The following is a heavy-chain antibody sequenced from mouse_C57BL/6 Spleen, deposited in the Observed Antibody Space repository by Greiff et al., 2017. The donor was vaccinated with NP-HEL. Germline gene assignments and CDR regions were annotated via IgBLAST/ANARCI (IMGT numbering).Heavy chain of an antibody. J-gene: IGHJ1*03. CDR1: GYTFTSYW. CDR2: IDPSDSYT. CDR3: ARLSGEGYFDV. V-gene: IGHV1-50*01. Sequence: QVHVKQSGAELVKPGASVKLSCKASGYTFTSYWMQWVKQRPGQGLEWIGEIDPSDSYTNYNQKFKGKATLTVDTSSSTAYMQLSSLTSEDSAVYYCARLSGEGYFDVWGTGTTVTVSS.